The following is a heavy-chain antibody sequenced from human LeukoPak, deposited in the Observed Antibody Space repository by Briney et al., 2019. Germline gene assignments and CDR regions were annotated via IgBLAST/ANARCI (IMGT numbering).Heavy chain of an antibody. J-gene: IGHJ6*02. Sequence: GESLKISCKGSGYSFTSYWIGWVRQMPGKGLEWMGIIYPGDSDTRYSPSSQGQVTISADKSISTAYLQWSSLKASDTALYYCAREVLVNRPPYYYGMDVWGQGTTVTVSS. CDR3: AREVLVNRPPYYYGMDV. CDR2: IYPGDSDT. CDR1: GYSFTSYW. V-gene: IGHV5-51*01. D-gene: IGHD3-9*01.